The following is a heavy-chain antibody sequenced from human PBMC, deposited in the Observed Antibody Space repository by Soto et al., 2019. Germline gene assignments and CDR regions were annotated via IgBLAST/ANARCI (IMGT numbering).Heavy chain of an antibody. Sequence: TSETLSLTCAVSGDSISRGGYSWTWIRQPPGKALECIGNIYDSGSTSYNPSLKSRVTISVDTFKNQSSLRLTSVTAADTAVYFCARGSSSYYDYGMDVWGQGTTVTVSS. CDR3: ARGSSSYYDYGMDV. CDR1: GDSISRGGYS. CDR2: IYDSGST. D-gene: IGHD6-6*01. V-gene: IGHV4-30-2*01. J-gene: IGHJ6*02.